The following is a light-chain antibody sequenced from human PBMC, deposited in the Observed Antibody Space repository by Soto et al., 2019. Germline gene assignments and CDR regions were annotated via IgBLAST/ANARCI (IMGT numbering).Light chain of an antibody. CDR3: SSYKSSSTLCV. Sequence: QSALTQPASVSGSPGQSITISCTGTSSDVGGYNYVSWYQQHPGKAPKLMIYEVSNRPSGVSNRFSGSKSGTTASLTISGLQSEDEADYYCSSYKSSSTLCVFGTGTKLTVL. J-gene: IGLJ1*01. CDR1: SSDVGGYNY. V-gene: IGLV2-14*01. CDR2: EVS.